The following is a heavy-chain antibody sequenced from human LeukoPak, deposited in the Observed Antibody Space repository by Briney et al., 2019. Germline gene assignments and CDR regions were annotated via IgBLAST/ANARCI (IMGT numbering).Heavy chain of an antibody. D-gene: IGHD3-9*01. CDR2: IYPGDSDT. CDR3: ARPSYYDILTGYYSDAFDI. J-gene: IGHJ3*02. Sequence: PGESLKISCRGFGYSFTSYWIGWVRQMPGKGLEWMGIIYPGDSDTRYSPSFQGQVTISADKSISTAYLQWSSLKASDTAMYYCARPSYYDILTGYYSDAFDIWGQGTMVTVSS. CDR1: GYSFTSYW. V-gene: IGHV5-51*01.